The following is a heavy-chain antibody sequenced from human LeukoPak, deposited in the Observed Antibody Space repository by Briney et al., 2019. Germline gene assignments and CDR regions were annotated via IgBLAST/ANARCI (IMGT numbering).Heavy chain of an antibody. CDR3: ARGGPYHSYGLSWFDP. CDR2: MNPNSGNT. D-gene: IGHD5-18*01. Sequence: GASVKVSCKASGYTFTSYDINWVRQATGQGLEWMGWMNPNSGNTGYAQKFQGRVTMTRNTSISTAYMELSSLRSEDTAVYYCARGGPYHSYGLSWFDPWGQGTLVTVSS. J-gene: IGHJ5*02. CDR1: GYTFTSYD. V-gene: IGHV1-8*01.